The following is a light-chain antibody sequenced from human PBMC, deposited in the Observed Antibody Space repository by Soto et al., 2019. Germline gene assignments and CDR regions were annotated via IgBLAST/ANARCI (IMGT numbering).Light chain of an antibody. J-gene: IGKJ5*01. CDR1: QSVSSR. V-gene: IGKV3-20*01. CDR3: QHYDSLPIT. CDR2: GAS. Sequence: EIVLTQSPGTLSLSPGERATLSCRASQSVSSRLAWYQQKPGQAPRLLISGASSRATGIPDRFSGSGSATDFTLTISRLEPEDFAVFYCQHYDSLPITFGQGTRLEIK.